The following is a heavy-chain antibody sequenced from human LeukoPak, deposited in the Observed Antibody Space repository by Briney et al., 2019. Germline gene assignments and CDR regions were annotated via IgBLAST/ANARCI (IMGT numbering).Heavy chain of an antibody. D-gene: IGHD5-18*01. Sequence: GASVKVSCKASGGTFSSYAISWVRQAPGQGLEWMGRIIPILGIANYAQKFQGRVTITADKSTSTAYMGLSSLRSEDTAVYYCARGYSQSTLNLNFDYWGQGTLVTVSS. J-gene: IGHJ4*02. V-gene: IGHV1-69*04. CDR2: IIPILGIA. CDR1: GGTFSSYA. CDR3: ARGYSQSTLNLNFDY.